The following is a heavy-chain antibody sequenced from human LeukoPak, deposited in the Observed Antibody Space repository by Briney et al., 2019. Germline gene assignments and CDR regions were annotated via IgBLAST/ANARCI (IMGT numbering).Heavy chain of an antibody. CDR2: ISDEGSNK. V-gene: IGHV3-30*12. CDR1: GFTFSSYG. D-gene: IGHD4-17*01. CDR3: ARGGATVTWGFFDY. Sequence: GGSLRLSCAASGFTFSSYGMHWVRQAPGKGLEWVAAISDEGSNKYYADSMKGRFTISRDSSKNTVYLQMNSLRVEDTAVYYCARGGATVTWGFFDYWGQGTLVTVSS. J-gene: IGHJ4*02.